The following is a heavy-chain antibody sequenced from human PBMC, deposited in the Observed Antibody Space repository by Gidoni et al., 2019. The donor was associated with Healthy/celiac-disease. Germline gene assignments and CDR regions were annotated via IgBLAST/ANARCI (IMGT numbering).Heavy chain of an antibody. CDR1: GGSISSRSYY. CDR3: ARLVEWGYDFWSGHLGYFDY. Sequence: QLQLQESGPGLVKPSETLSLTCTVSGGSISSRSYYWGWIRQPPGKGLEWIGSIYYSGSTYYNPSLKSRVTISVDTSKNQFSLKLSSVTAADTAVYYCARLVEWGYDFWSGHLGYFDYWGQGTLVTVSS. J-gene: IGHJ4*02. D-gene: IGHD3-3*01. V-gene: IGHV4-39*01. CDR2: IYYSGST.